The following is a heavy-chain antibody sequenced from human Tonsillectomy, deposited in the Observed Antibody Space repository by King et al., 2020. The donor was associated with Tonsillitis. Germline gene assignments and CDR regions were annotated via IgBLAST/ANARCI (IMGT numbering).Heavy chain of an antibody. CDR2: IYYSGST. J-gene: IGHJ4*02. Sequence: QLQESGPGLVKPSETLSLTCSVSRGSVSSSSYYWGWIRQPPGKGLEWIGTIYYSGSTNYNPSLKTRVTISVDTSKNQFSLKLSSVTAADTAVYYCATRDRYYDSSGYYSFNGYWGQGTLVTVSS. CDR1: RGSVSSSSYY. D-gene: IGHD3-22*01. V-gene: IGHV4-39*07. CDR3: ATRDRYYDSSGYYSFNGY.